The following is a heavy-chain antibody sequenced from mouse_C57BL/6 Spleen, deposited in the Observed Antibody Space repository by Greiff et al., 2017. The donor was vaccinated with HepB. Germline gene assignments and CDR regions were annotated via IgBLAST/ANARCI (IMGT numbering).Heavy chain of an antibody. CDR1: GYTFTSYW. CDR3: ARSLAYYSAMDY. J-gene: IGHJ4*01. D-gene: IGHD2-12*01. V-gene: IGHV1-53*01. CDR2: INPSNGGT. Sequence: QVQLQQPGTELVKPGASVKLSCKASGYTFTSYWMHWVKQRPGQGLEWIGNINPSNGGTNYNEKFKSNATLTVDKSSSTAYMQLSSLSSEDSAVYYCARSLAYYSAMDYWGQGTSVTVSS.